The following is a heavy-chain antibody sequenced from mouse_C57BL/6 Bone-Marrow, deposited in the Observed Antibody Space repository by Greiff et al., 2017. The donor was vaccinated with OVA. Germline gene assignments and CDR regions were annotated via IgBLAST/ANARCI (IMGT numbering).Heavy chain of an antibody. V-gene: IGHV14-4*01. Sequence: VQLQQSGAELVRPGASVKLSCTASGFNIKDDYMHWVKQRPEQGLEWIGWIDPENGDTEYASKFQGKATITADTSSNTAYLQLSSLTSEDTAVYYCTALYYDYVDYFDYWGQGTTLTVSS. D-gene: IGHD2-4*01. CDR1: GFNIKDDY. J-gene: IGHJ2*01. CDR2: IDPENGDT. CDR3: TALYYDYVDYFDY.